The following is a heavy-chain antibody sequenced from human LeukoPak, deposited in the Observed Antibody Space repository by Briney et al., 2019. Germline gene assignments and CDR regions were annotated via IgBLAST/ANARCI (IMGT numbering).Heavy chain of an antibody. D-gene: IGHD6-13*01. CDR1: GITFSNYN. V-gene: IGHV3-48*01. J-gene: IGHJ3*02. CDR3: ARMLYSSSWYGDAFDI. CDR2: ISSSSSTI. Sequence: GGSLRLSCAASGITFSNYNMNWVRQAPGKGLQWVSYISSSSSTIYYADSVKGRFTISRDNAKNSLYLQMNSLRAEDTAVYYCARMLYSSSWYGDAFDIWGQGTMVTVSS.